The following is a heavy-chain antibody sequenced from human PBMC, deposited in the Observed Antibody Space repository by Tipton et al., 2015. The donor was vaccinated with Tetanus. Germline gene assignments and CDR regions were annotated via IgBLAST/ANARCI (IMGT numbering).Heavy chain of an antibody. J-gene: IGHJ4*02. CDR3: ARGGLTPYEKDY. Sequence: TLSLTCTVSGGSISSRSHYWGWIRQPPGKGLEWIGSIYYSGSTYYNASVKSRVSISVDTSKNQFSLKLSSVTAADTAMYYCARGGLTPYEKDYWGQGTLVTVSS. V-gene: IGHV4-39*01. CDR1: GGSISSRSHY. D-gene: IGHD3-3*01. CDR2: IYYSGST.